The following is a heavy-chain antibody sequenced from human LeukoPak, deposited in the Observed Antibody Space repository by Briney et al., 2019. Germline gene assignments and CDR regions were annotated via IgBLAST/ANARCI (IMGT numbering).Heavy chain of an antibody. CDR2: IYSGGST. J-gene: IGHJ6*02. CDR1: GFTVSSNY. Sequence: PAGGSLRLSCAASGFTVSSNYMSWVRQAPGKGLEWVSVIYSGGSTYYADSVKGRFTISRDNSKNTLYLQMNSLRAEDTAVYYCARDPLQSGSYYCYGMDVWGQGTTVTVSS. V-gene: IGHV3-66*01. D-gene: IGHD1-26*01. CDR3: ARDPLQSGSYYCYGMDV.